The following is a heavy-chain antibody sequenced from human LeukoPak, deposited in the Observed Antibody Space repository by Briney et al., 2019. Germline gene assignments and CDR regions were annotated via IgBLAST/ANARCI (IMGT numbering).Heavy chain of an antibody. CDR2: IYHTGRT. Sequence: SETLSLTCAVSGYSISSNYYWGWIRQPPGKGLERIGSIYHTGRTYYNPSLKSRVTISVDTSKNQFSLKLNSVTAADTAVYYCARAKWLVPPYFDFWGQGTLVTVSS. CDR3: ARAKWLVPPYFDF. D-gene: IGHD6-19*01. J-gene: IGHJ4*02. CDR1: GYSISSNYY. V-gene: IGHV4-38-2*01.